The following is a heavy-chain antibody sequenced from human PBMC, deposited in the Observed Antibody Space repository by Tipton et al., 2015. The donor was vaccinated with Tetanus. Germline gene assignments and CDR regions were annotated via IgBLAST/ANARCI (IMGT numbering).Heavy chain of an antibody. V-gene: IGHV1-69*01. D-gene: IGHD1-14*01. CDR1: GGTFTNYA. J-gene: IGHJ4*02. Sequence: QLVQSGAEMKKPGSSVKVSCKASGGTFTNYALSWVRQAPGQGLEWVGGITPIFGTTNSAPKFQGRVTITADESTNKAYMELSSLRSEDTAVYYRARAPNLISRAYDYWGQGTQITDSS. CDR3: ARAPNLISRAYDY. CDR2: ITPIFGTT.